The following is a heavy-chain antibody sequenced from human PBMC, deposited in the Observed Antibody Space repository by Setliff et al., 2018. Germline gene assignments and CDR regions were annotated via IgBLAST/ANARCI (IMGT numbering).Heavy chain of an antibody. J-gene: IGHJ4*02. Sequence: ASVKVSCKASGFTFTDHYMHWVRQAPGQGPEWMGWINLHSGGTNYAQNFQGRVTMTTDTSTNTAYLELRSLRYDDTAVYFCARAPRLEWILPTFDYWGQGTTVTVSS. CDR2: INLHSGGT. CDR1: GFTFTDHY. CDR3: ARAPRLEWILPTFDY. D-gene: IGHD3-3*01. V-gene: IGHV1-2*02.